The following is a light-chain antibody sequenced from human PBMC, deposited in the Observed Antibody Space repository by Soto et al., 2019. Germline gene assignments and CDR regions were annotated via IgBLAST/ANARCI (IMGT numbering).Light chain of an antibody. CDR1: QDIRKY. V-gene: IGKV1-33*01. CDR2: DAS. CDR3: QQYDNLPLT. J-gene: IGKJ4*01. Sequence: DIQMTQSPSSLPAFVGDRVTIACQASQDIRKYLNWYQQKPGKAPKLLIHDASDLETGVPSRFSGSGSGTDFTFTIAGLQPEDVGTYFCQQYDNLPLTFGGGTKVEIK.